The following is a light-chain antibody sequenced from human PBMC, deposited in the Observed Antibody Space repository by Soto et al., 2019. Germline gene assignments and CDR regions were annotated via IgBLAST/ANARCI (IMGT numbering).Light chain of an antibody. J-gene: IGLJ2*01. CDR2: DVS. Sequence: QSALTQPASVSGSPGQSITISCTGTSSDVGGYNYVSWYQQHPGKAPKLMIYDVSNRPSGVSNRFSGSKSGNTASLTISGRQAEDEAAYYCSSYTSSSTLRVFGGGTKLTVL. V-gene: IGLV2-14*01. CDR1: SSDVGGYNY. CDR3: SSYTSSSTLRV.